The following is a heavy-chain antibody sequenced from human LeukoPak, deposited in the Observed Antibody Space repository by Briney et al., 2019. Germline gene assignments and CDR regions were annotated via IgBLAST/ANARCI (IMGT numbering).Heavy chain of an antibody. D-gene: IGHD3-22*01. CDR1: GFTFRNYA. CDR3: AKRDSSGYYFFEY. J-gene: IGHJ4*02. Sequence: PGGSLRLSCAASGFTFRNYAMSWVRQAPGKGLEWVSGITGSGDSTYYADSVKGRFATSRDNSKNTVYLQMNSLRAEDTAVYYCAKRDSSGYYFFEYWGQGALVTVSS. CDR2: ITGSGDST. V-gene: IGHV3-23*01.